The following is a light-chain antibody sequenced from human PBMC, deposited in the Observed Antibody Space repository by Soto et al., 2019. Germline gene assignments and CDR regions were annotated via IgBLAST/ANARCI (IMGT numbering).Light chain of an antibody. CDR3: QHYGGMWA. J-gene: IGKJ1*01. CDR2: DAS. V-gene: IGKV1-5*01. CDR1: QSISNR. Sequence: DIQMTQSPSTLSASVGDRVTITCRASQSISNRLAWYQQKPGKAPKVVIYDASSLESGVPSRFSGSGSGTEFILTINSLQTDDFATYCCQHYGGMWAFVQGTKVDIK.